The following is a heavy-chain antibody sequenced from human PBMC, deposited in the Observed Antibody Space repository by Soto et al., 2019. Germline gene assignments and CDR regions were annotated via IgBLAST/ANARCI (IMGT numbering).Heavy chain of an antibody. Sequence: QVQLVQSGAEVKKPGASVKVSCKASGYTFTSYDINWVRQATGQGLEWMGWMNPNSGNTGYAQKFQGRVTMTRNTSISTAYMELSSLRSEDSAVYYCARDRVCSGGSCYFDCWGQGTLVTVSS. CDR3: ARDRVCSGGSCYFDC. J-gene: IGHJ4*02. CDR1: GYTFTSYD. CDR2: MNPNSGNT. D-gene: IGHD2-15*01. V-gene: IGHV1-8*01.